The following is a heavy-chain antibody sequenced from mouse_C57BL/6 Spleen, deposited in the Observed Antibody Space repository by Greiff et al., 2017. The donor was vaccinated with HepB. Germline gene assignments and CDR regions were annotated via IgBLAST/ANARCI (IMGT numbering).Heavy chain of an antibody. J-gene: IGHJ2*01. Sequence: EVQLLESGGGLVQPGGSMKLSCAASGFTFSDAWMDWVRQSPEKGLEWVAEIRNKANNHASYCAESVKGRFTISRDDSKSSVYLQMNSLRAEDTDIYYDTYYGSTYPIDYWGQGTTLTVSS. CDR1: GFTFSDAW. V-gene: IGHV6-6*01. D-gene: IGHD1-1*02. CDR2: IRNKANNHAS. CDR3: TYYGSTYPIDY.